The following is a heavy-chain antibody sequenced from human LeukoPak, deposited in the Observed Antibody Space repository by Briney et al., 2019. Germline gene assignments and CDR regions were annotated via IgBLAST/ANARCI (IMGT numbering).Heavy chain of an antibody. CDR1: GFTFSNYG. D-gene: IGHD3-22*01. CDR3: ARGFPPRRSYDSSGYYSYYFDY. V-gene: IGHV3-23*01. J-gene: IGHJ4*02. Sequence: GGTLRLSCAASGFTFSNYGMTWVRQAPGKGLEWVSGISGSGGNTYYADSVKGRFTISRDNSKNTLYLQMNSLRAEDTAVYYCARGFPPRRSYDSSGYYSYYFDYWGQGTLVTVSS. CDR2: ISGSGGNT.